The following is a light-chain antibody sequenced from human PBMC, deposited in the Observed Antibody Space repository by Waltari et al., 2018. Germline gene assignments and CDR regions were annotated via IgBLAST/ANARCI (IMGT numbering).Light chain of an antibody. CDR1: QSLLHSNVYNY. CDR2: LGS. Sequence: DMVMTQSPLSLPVTHGEPASISCRSSQSLLHSNVYNYLDWYLQKPGQSPQLLIYLGSNRASGVPDRFSGSGSGTDFTLKISRVEAEDVGVYYCMQALQTPPTFGQGTKVEIK. CDR3: MQALQTPPT. V-gene: IGKV2-28*01. J-gene: IGKJ1*01.